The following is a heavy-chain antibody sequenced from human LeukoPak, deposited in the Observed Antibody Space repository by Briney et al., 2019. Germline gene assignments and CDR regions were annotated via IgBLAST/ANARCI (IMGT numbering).Heavy chain of an antibody. D-gene: IGHD4-23*01. CDR3: ARAFEATVVTNDY. CDR2: INPNSGGT. V-gene: IGHV1-2*06. CDR1: GYTFTGYY. J-gene: IGHJ4*02. Sequence: ASVKVSCKASGYTFTGYYMHWVRQAPGQGLEWMGRINPNSGGTNYAQKFQGRVTMTRDTSISTAYMELSRLRSDDTAVYYCARAFEATVVTNDYWGQGTLVTVSS.